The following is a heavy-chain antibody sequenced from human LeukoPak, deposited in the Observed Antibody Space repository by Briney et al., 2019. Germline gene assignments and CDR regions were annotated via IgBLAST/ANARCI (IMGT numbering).Heavy chain of an antibody. CDR2: ISGSGGST. Sequence: GGSLRLSCAASGFTFSSYAMSWVRQAPGKGLEWASAISGSGGSTYYAHPVRGRFPMSRDKSKHTLYLQMTSLRAEDTAVYYCAKECRTPSRWYLRWFDPWGQGTLVTVSS. V-gene: IGHV3-23*01. CDR1: GFTFSSYA. J-gene: IGHJ5*02. CDR3: AKECRTPSRWYLRWFDP. D-gene: IGHD6-13*01.